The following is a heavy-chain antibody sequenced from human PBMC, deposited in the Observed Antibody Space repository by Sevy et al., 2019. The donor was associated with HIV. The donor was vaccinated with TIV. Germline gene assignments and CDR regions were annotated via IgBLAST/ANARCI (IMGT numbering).Heavy chain of an antibody. CDR3: AGFSFVGVWGSYPRLDY. J-gene: IGHJ4*02. V-gene: IGHV3-48*02. Sequence: GGSLRLSCAASGFTFSSYSMNWVRQAPGKGLEWVSYISSSSSTIYYADSVKGRFTISRDNAKNSLYLQMNSLRDEGKAWYYCAGFSFVGVWGSYPRLDYWGQGTLVTVSS. D-gene: IGHD3-16*02. CDR1: GFTFSSYS. CDR2: ISSSSSTI.